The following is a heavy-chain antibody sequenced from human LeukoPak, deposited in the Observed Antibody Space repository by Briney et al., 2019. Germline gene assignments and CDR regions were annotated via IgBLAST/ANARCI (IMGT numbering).Heavy chain of an antibody. CDR1: GFTFSSYW. J-gene: IGHJ6*02. CDR3: AREDAPVVPAAIEWEPDVYYYYGMDV. Sequence: GGSLRLSCAASGFTFSSYWMSWVRQAPGKGLEWVANIKQDGSEKYYVDSVKGRFTISRDNAKNSLYLQMNSLRAEDTAVYYCAREDAPVVPAAIEWEPDVYYYYGMDVWGQGTTVTVSS. D-gene: IGHD2-2*02. V-gene: IGHV3-7*01. CDR2: IKQDGSEK.